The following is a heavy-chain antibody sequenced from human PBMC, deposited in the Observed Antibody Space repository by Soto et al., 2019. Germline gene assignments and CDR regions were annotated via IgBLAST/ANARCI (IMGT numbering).Heavy chain of an antibody. CDR3: AKDTEPYSSGWASFDY. CDR2: ISYDGSNK. CDR1: GFTFSSYG. J-gene: IGHJ4*02. V-gene: IGHV3-30*18. D-gene: IGHD6-19*01. Sequence: PGGSLRLSCAASGFTFSSYGMHWVRQAPGKGLEWVAVISYDGSNKYYADSVKGRFTISRDNSKNTLYLQMNSLRAEDTAVYYCAKDTEPYSSGWASFDYWGQGALVTVSS.